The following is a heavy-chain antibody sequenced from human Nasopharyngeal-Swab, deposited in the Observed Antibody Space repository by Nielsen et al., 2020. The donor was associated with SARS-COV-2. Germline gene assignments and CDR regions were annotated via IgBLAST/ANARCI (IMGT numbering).Heavy chain of an antibody. Sequence: ASVKVSCKASGYTFTSYYIHWVRQAPGQGLEWMGIINPSGGSTSYAQKFQGRVTMTRDTSTSTVYMELSSLRSEDTAVYYCARDRGYCSGGSCYLDDSWGQGTLVTVSS. V-gene: IGHV1-46*01. CDR2: INPSGGST. CDR1: GYTFTSYY. J-gene: IGHJ4*02. D-gene: IGHD2-15*01. CDR3: ARDRGYCSGGSCYLDDS.